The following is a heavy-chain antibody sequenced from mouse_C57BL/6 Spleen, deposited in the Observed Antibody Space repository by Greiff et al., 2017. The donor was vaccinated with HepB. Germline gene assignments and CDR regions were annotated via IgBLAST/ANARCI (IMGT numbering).Heavy chain of an antibody. J-gene: IGHJ4*01. Sequence: EVMLVESGGGLVKPGGSLKLSCAASGFTFSSYAMSWVRQTPEKRLEWVATISDGGSYTYYPDNVKGRFTISRDNAKNNLYLQMSHLKSEDTAMYYCARALNYYGSVDYWGQGTSVTVSS. CDR2: ISDGGSYT. CDR3: ARALNYYGSVDY. CDR1: GFTFSSYA. D-gene: IGHD1-1*01. V-gene: IGHV5-4*03.